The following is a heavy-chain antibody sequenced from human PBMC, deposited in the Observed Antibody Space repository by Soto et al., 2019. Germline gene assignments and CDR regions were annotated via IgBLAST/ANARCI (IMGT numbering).Heavy chain of an antibody. CDR3: ARHRARNWFDP. CDR2: IYDSGST. Sequence: PSETLSLTCIVSGGSISGSSYYWGWIRQPPGKGLEWIGSIYDSGSTYYNPSLKSRVTISVDTSKNQFSLKLRSVTAADTAVFYCARHRARNWFDPWGQGTLVTVSS. CDR1: GGSISGSSYY. V-gene: IGHV4-39*01. D-gene: IGHD6-6*01. J-gene: IGHJ5*02.